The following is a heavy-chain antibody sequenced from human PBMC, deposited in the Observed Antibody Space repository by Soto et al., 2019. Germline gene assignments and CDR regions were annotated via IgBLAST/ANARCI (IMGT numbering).Heavy chain of an antibody. Sequence: QVQLVESGGGVVQPGRSLRLSCAASGFTFSSYGMHWVRQAPGKGLEWVAVISYDGSNKYYADSVKGRFTISRDNSKNTLYLQMTSLRAEDTAVYYCAKDPSLDYWGQGTLVTVSS. CDR3: AKDPSLDY. CDR1: GFTFSSYG. J-gene: IGHJ4*02. V-gene: IGHV3-30*18. CDR2: ISYDGSNK.